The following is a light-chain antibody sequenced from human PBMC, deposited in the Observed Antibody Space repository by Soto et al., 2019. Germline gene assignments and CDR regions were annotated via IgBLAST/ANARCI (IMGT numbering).Light chain of an antibody. CDR2: DAS. CDR3: QQRSNLIT. Sequence: EIVLTQSPATLSVSPGESATLSCRASQSVSSNLAWYQQKPGQAPRLLIYDASNSATGIPARFSGSGSATDFTLTISSIPAEDFAVYYCQQRSNLITFGQGTRLEIK. J-gene: IGKJ5*01. CDR1: QSVSSN. V-gene: IGKV3-11*01.